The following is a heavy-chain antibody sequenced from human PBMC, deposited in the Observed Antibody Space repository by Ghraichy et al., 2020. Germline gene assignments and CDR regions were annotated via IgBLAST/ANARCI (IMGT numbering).Heavy chain of an antibody. CDR1: GFTFSSYW. Sequence: GGSLRLSCAASGFTFSSYWMSWVRQAPGKGLEWVANIKQDGSEKYYVDSVKGRFTISRDNAKNSLYLQMNSLRAEDTAVYYCARGGSIRFLEWLLRPQAIDYWGQGTLVTVSS. CDR3: ARGGSIRFLEWLLRPQAIDY. D-gene: IGHD3-3*01. J-gene: IGHJ4*02. V-gene: IGHV3-7*03. CDR2: IKQDGSEK.